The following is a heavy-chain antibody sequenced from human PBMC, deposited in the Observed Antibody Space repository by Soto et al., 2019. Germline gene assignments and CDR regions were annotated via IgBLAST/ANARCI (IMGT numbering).Heavy chain of an antibody. CDR2: IRSKANSYAT. D-gene: IGHD5-12*01. CDR1: GFTFSGSA. Sequence: GGSLRLSCAASGFTFSGSAMHWVRQASGKGLEWVGRIRSKANSYATAYAASVKGRFTISRDDSKNTAYLQMNSLKTEDTAVYYCTRYGGRDGYNHYGMDVWGQGTTVTVSS. CDR3: TRYGGRDGYNHYGMDV. V-gene: IGHV3-73*01. J-gene: IGHJ6*02.